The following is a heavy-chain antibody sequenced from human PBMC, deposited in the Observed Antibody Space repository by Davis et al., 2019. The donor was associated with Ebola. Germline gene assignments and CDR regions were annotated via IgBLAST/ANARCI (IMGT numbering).Heavy chain of an antibody. V-gene: IGHV3-33*01. D-gene: IGHD6-6*01. J-gene: IGHJ4*02. Sequence: GGSLRLSCAASGFNFRSYGMHWVRQAPDKGLEWVAVIWYDGSRKYYGDSVKGRFTISRDNSNNLLYLQMNSLKTEDTAVYYCTLNAQLVRGEDYWGQGTLVTVSS. CDR2: IWYDGSRK. CDR1: GFNFRSYG. CDR3: TLNAQLVRGEDY.